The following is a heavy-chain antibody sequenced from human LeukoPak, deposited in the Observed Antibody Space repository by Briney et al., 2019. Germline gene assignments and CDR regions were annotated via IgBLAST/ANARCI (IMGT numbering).Heavy chain of an antibody. D-gene: IGHD1-26*01. CDR2: ISGSGGDT. CDR1: GFTFSNFL. CDR3: AKKGATTGDFDY. J-gene: IGHJ4*02. V-gene: IGHV3-23*01. Sequence: GGSLRLSCAASGFTFSNFLMTWVRQAPGKGPEWVSAISGSGGDTYYADYVKGRFTISRDNSKNTLYLQMNSLRAEDKAVYYCAKKGATTGDFDYWGQGTLVTVSS.